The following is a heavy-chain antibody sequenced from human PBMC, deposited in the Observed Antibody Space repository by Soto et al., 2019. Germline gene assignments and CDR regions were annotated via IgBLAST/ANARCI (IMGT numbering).Heavy chain of an antibody. CDR3: AREGRTSNYYDSSGYYLDAFDI. CDR1: GYTFTSYA. Sequence: GASVKVSCKASGYTFTSYAISWVRQAPGQGLEWMGGIIPIFGTANYAQKFQGRVTITADESTSTAYMELSSLRSEDTAVYYCAREGRTSNYYDSSGYYLDAFDIWGQGTMVTVSS. J-gene: IGHJ3*02. V-gene: IGHV1-69*13. D-gene: IGHD3-22*01. CDR2: IIPIFGTA.